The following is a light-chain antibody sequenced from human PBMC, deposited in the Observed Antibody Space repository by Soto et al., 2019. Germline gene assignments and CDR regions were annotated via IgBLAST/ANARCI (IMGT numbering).Light chain of an antibody. CDR1: QSVSSN. CDR2: GVS. CDR3: HQYINWRRT. V-gene: IGKV3-15*01. J-gene: IGKJ2*01. Sequence: EIVMTQSPATLSVSPGERATLSCRTSQSVSSNLAWYQQKPGQVPRLLIYGVSTRATGIPARFSGSGSGTEFTLTISSLQSEGFAVYYSHQYINWRRTFGQGTNLEIK.